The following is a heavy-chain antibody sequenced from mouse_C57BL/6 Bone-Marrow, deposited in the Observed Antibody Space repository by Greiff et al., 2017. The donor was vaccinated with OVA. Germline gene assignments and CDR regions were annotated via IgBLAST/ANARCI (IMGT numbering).Heavy chain of an antibody. D-gene: IGHD1-1*01. CDR2: IYPRSGNT. V-gene: IGHV1-81*01. J-gene: IGHJ3*01. Sequence: QVQLQQSGAELARPGASVKLSCKASGYTFTSYGISWVKQRTGQGLEWIGEIYPRSGNTYYNEKFKGKATLTADKSSSTAYMELRSLTSEDSAVYFCARGTTVVARGFAYWGKGTMVTVSA. CDR3: ARGTTVVARGFAY. CDR1: GYTFTSYG.